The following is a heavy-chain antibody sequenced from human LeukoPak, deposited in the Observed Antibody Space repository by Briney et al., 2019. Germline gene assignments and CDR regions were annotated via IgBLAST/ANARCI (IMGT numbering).Heavy chain of an antibody. V-gene: IGHV4-38-2*02. CDR1: GYSISSGYY. CDR3: ARGYSSSWYRYYYYYYYMDV. Sequence: SETLSLTCTVSGYSISSGYYWGWIRQPPGKGLEWIGSIYHSGSTYYNPSLKSRVTISVDTSKNQFSLKLSSVTAADTAVYYCARGYSSSWYRYYYYYYYMDVWGKGTTVTISS. J-gene: IGHJ6*03. CDR2: IYHSGST. D-gene: IGHD6-13*01.